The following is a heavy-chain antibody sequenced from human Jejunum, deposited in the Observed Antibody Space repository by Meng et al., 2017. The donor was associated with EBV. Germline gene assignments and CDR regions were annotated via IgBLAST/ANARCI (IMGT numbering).Heavy chain of an antibody. V-gene: IGHV1-2*06. J-gene: IGHJ4*02. CDR2: INPNSGGT. D-gene: IGHD3-22*01. CDR1: GYTFTGYF. CDR3: ARDYSDSSRQGY. Sequence: QVQLVQSGDEWKQPGASVRVSCKASGYTFTGYFIHWVRQAPGQGLEWMGRINPNSGGTSYTQKFQGRVTMTRDTSITTAYMELSRLGSDDTAVYYCARDYSDSSRQGYGGQGTLVTVSS.